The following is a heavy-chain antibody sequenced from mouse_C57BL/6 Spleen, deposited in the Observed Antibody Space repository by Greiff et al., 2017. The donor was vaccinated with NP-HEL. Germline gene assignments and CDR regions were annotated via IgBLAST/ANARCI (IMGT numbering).Heavy chain of an antibody. D-gene: IGHD2-1*01. V-gene: IGHV5-9*01. CDR1: GFTFSSYT. Sequence: EVQRVESGGGLVKPGGSLKLSCAASGFTFSSYTMSWVRQTPEKRLEWVATISGGGGNTYYPDSVKGRFTISRDNAKNTLYLQMSSLRSEDTALYYCARRHYGNYDYFDYWGQGTTLTVSS. J-gene: IGHJ2*01. CDR3: ARRHYGNYDYFDY. CDR2: ISGGGGNT.